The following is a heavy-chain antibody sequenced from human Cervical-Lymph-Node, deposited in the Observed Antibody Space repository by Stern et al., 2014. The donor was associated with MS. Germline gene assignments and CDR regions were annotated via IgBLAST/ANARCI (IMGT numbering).Heavy chain of an antibody. V-gene: IGHV2-70*04. CDR1: GFSLDTAGTR. CDR2: IDCDEAK. CDR3: ARSLAGVFDY. J-gene: IGHJ4*02. Sequence: QVTLKESGPALVKPTQTLTLTCSYSGFSLDTAGTRVTWIRQPPGKALEWLGGIDCDEAKFSSAPHKNIITISKDTSNNQEVLTLTNTDPDDSGTYFCARSLAGVFDYWGQGALVIVSS.